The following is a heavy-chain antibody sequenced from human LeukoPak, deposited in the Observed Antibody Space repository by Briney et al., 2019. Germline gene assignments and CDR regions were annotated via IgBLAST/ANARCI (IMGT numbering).Heavy chain of an antibody. CDR1: GYTFTSYH. D-gene: IGHD6-13*01. J-gene: IGHJ4*02. V-gene: IGHV1-46*01. CDR2: INPSGDSR. CDR3: AGAETIRSSWPYYFDY. Sequence: ASVKVSCKASGYTFTSYHMHWVRLAPGQGLEWMGIINPSGDSRSYAQKFQGRVTMTRDTSTSTVYMELSSLKSEDTAVYFCAGAETIRSSWPYYFDYWGQGTLVTVSS.